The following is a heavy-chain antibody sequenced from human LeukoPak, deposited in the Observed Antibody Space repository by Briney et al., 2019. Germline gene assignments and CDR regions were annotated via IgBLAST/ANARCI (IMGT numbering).Heavy chain of an antibody. Sequence: GGSLRLSCAASGFTFSSYWMSWVRQAPGKGLEWVANIKQDGSEKYYVDSVKGRFTISRDNAKNSLYLQMNSLRAEDTAVYYCARSLGYSSSWYRGGASYYYYYMDVWGKGTTVTVSS. CDR3: ARSLGYSSSWYRGGASYYYYYMDV. CDR1: GFTFSSYW. CDR2: IKQDGSEK. D-gene: IGHD6-13*01. J-gene: IGHJ6*03. V-gene: IGHV3-7*01.